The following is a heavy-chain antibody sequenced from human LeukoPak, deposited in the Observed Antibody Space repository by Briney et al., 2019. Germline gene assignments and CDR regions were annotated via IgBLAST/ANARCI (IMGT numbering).Heavy chain of an antibody. CDR1: GYTFTSYD. J-gene: IGHJ5*02. D-gene: IGHD4-17*01. Sequence: ASVKVSCKASGYTFTSYDINWVRQATGQGLEWMGWMNPNRGNTGYAQKFQGRGTMTRNTSISTAYMELSSLRSEDRAVYYCARAATVTISGWFDTWGQGTLVTVSS. V-gene: IGHV1-8*01. CDR3: ARAATVTISGWFDT. CDR2: MNPNRGNT.